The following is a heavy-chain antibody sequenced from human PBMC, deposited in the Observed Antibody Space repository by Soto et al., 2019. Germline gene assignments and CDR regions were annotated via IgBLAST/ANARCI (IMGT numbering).Heavy chain of an antibody. J-gene: IGHJ4*02. Sequence: EVQLVESGGGLVQPGGSLRLSCAASGFTFSSYSMNWVRQAPGKGLEWVSYISSSSSTIYYADSVKGRFTISRDNAKNSLYLQMNSLRAEDTAVYYCARDCSGGSCYDHDGFDYWGQGTLVTVSS. CDR3: ARDCSGGSCYDHDGFDY. CDR2: ISSSSSTI. CDR1: GFTFSSYS. V-gene: IGHV3-48*01. D-gene: IGHD2-15*01.